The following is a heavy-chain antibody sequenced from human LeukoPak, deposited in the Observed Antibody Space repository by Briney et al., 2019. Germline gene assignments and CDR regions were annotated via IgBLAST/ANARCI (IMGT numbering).Heavy chain of an antibody. CDR1: GFTFSSYW. CDR3: ARERAGRGSYYTL. D-gene: IGHD1-26*01. Sequence: GGSLRLSCAASGFTFSSYWMSWVRQAPGKGLEWVANIKQDGSEKYYVDSEKGRFTISRDNAKNSLYLQMNSLRAEDTAVYYCARERAGRGSYYTLWGQGTLVTVSS. J-gene: IGHJ4*02. V-gene: IGHV3-7*01. CDR2: IKQDGSEK.